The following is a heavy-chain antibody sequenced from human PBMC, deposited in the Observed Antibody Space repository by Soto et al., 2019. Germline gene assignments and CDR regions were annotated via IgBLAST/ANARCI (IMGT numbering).Heavy chain of an antibody. D-gene: IGHD6-13*01. CDR3: VREGYSSRWYSPCFDP. CDR1: GGSLSSYY. V-gene: IGHV4-59*01. CDR2: IYYSGST. Sequence: PSETLSLTCTVSGGSLSSYYWSWIRQPPGKGLEWIGYIYYSGSTNYNPSLKSRVTISVDTSKNQFSLKLSSVNAADTAVYYCVREGYSSRWYSPCFDPWGQGPLVTVS. J-gene: IGHJ5*02.